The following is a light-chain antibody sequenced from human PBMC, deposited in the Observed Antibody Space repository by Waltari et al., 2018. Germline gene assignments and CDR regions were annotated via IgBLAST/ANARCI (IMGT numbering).Light chain of an antibody. CDR1: QNVSSD. Sequence: EILMTQSPGTLSVSPGARATLSCRASQNVSSDLAWYQQKPGQAPRLLIYEASTRATGIPDRFSGRGSGTEFTLTISSLQPEDFGLYYCQQYNNWPPLTFGGGTKVEIK. CDR3: QQYNNWPPLT. CDR2: EAS. V-gene: IGKV3-15*01. J-gene: IGKJ4*01.